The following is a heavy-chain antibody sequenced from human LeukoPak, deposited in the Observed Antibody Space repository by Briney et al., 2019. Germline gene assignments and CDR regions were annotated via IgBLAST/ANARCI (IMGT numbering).Heavy chain of an antibody. J-gene: IGHJ2*01. Sequence: ASVKVSCKASGGTFSSYAISWVRQAPGQGLEWMGRIIPILGIANYAPKFQGRVTITADKSTSTAYMELSSLRSEDTAVYSCASLPGGKTAALEFDLRGRGTLVTVSS. CDR1: GGTFSSYA. D-gene: IGHD6-13*01. CDR3: ASLPGGKTAALEFDL. V-gene: IGHV1-69*04. CDR2: IIPILGIA.